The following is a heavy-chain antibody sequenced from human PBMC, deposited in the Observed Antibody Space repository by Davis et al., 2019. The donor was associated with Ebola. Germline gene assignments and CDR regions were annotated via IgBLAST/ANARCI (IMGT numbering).Heavy chain of an antibody. Sequence: GESLKISCKASGYSFTSYWIVCVRQMPGKGLECMGIIFPGDSDTRYSPSFQGQVTISADKSISTAYLQWSSLKASDTAIYYCARGTNGYNPGGYFDSWGQGTLVTVSS. V-gene: IGHV5-51*01. D-gene: IGHD5-24*01. CDR1: GYSFTSYW. CDR2: IFPGDSDT. CDR3: ARGTNGYNPGGYFDS. J-gene: IGHJ4*02.